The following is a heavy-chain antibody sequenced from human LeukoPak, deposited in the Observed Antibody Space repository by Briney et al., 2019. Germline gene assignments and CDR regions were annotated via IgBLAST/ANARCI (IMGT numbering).Heavy chain of an antibody. CDR3: AREDYKWNDVRWFDP. Sequence: GGSLRLSCAASGFTFSSSEMNWVRQAPGKGLEWVSYISSSGSTIYYADSVKGRFTISRDNAKNSLYLQMNSLRAEDTAVYYCAREDYKWNDVRWFDPWGQGTLVTVSS. V-gene: IGHV3-48*03. J-gene: IGHJ5*02. CDR1: GFTFSSSE. D-gene: IGHD1-20*01. CDR2: ISSSGSTI.